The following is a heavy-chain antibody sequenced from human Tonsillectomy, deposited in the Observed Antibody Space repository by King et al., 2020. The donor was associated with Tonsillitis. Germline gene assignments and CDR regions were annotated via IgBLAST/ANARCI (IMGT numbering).Heavy chain of an antibody. CDR2: ITSTTNSI. CDR1: GFTFISYS. D-gene: IGHD3-3*01. CDR3: ARGEQYFDFWSGYNYFDA. Sequence: VQLVESGGGLVQPGGSLRLSCAASGFTFISYSMNWVRQAPGQGLEWSSYITSTTNSIYYADSERGRFTISRDNAKNSLYLQMNSLRAEDTAVYFCARGEQYFDFWSGYNYFDAWGQGTLVTVSS. J-gene: IGHJ4*02. V-gene: IGHV3-48*01.